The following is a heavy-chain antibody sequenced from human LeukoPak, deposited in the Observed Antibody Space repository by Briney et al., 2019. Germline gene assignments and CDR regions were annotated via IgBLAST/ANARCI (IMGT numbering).Heavy chain of an antibody. V-gene: IGHV3-23*01. CDR2: ISDSGSST. CDR3: AIRDYNFWSGYNY. Sequence: GGSLRLSCAASGFTFNNYAMSWVRQAPGKWLEWVSSISDSGSSTYYADSVKGRFTISRDNSKNTLYLQMNSLRAEDTAIYYCAIRDYNFWSGYNYWGQGTLVTVSS. D-gene: IGHD3-3*01. CDR1: GFTFNNYA. J-gene: IGHJ4*02.